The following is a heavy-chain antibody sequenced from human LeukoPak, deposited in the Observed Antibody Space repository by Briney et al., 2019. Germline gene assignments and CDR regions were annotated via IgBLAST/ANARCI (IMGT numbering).Heavy chain of an antibody. D-gene: IGHD3-10*01. CDR1: GFTFSNYG. J-gene: IGHJ4*02. CDR2: IRYDGSNK. V-gene: IGHV3-30*02. CDR3: ASLKGYYYGSGSYEFDY. Sequence: GGSLRLSCGASGFTFSNYGMLWVRQAPGKGLEWVAFIRYDGSNKLYADSVKGRFTISRDNAKNSLYLQMNSLRAEDTALYYCASLKGYYYGSGSYEFDYWGQGTLVTVSS.